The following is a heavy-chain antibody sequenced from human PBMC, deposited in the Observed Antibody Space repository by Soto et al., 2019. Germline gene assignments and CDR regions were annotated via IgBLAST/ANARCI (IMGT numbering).Heavy chain of an antibody. CDR1: GLSLSDVF. Sequence: EVQLVESGGDLAQPGGSLRLSCAASGLSLSDVFIYWVRQAPGKGLEWVGRTKDKAYSYTTEYAASVKGRFTISRDDSRTSVCLQMSSLKTEDTAVYYCASIRGVFGYWGQGTLVTVSS. V-gene: IGHV3-72*01. D-gene: IGHD3-10*01. CDR3: ASIRGVFGY. J-gene: IGHJ4*02. CDR2: TKDKAYSYTT.